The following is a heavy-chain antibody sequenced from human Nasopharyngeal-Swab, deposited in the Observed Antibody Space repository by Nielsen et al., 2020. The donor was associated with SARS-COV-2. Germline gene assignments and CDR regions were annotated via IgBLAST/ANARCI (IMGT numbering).Heavy chain of an antibody. J-gene: IGHJ4*02. CDR1: GFTFSSYW. CDR2: IKQDGSEK. CDR3: ARDQLDHPYDYVWGTYRYTYFDY. Sequence: GGSLRLSCAASGFTFSSYWMSWVRQAPGKGLEWVATIKQDGSEKYSVDSVKGRFTISRDNAKNSLYLQMNSLRAEDTAAYYCARDQLDHPYDYVWGTYRYTYFDYWGQGTLVTVSS. V-gene: IGHV3-7*01. D-gene: IGHD3-16*02.